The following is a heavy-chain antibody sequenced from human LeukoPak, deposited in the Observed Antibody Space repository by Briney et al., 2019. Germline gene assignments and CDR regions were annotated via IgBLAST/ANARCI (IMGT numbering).Heavy chain of an antibody. D-gene: IGHD3-10*01. CDR3: AKDLGPSTYGSGSYEG. J-gene: IGHJ4*02. CDR1: GFTFDDYV. V-gene: IGHV3-9*01. CDR2: ISWNSGSI. Sequence: PGGSLRLSCAASGFTFDDYVMHWVRQAPGKGLEWVSGISWNSGSIGYADSVKGRFTISRDNAKNSLYLQMTILRAEDTALYYCAKDLGPSTYGSGSYEGWGQGTLVTVSS.